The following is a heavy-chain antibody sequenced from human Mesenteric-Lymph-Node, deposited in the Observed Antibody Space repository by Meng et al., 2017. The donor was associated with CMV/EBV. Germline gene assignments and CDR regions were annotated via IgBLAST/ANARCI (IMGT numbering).Heavy chain of an antibody. CDR1: GFTFDDYA. D-gene: IGHD3-3*01. Sequence: GESLKISCAASGFTFDDYAMHWVRQAPGKGLEWVANINQDGSGKYYVDSVKGRFTISRDNAKNSLYLQMNSLRAEDTAVYYCARDHGLDLWSGYLDWGQGTLVTVSS. CDR2: INQDGSGK. V-gene: IGHV3-7*01. J-gene: IGHJ4*02. CDR3: ARDHGLDLWSGYLD.